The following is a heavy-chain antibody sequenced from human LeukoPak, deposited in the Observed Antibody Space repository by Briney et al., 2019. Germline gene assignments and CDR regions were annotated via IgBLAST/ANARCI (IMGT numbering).Heavy chain of an antibody. D-gene: IGHD3-3*01. Sequence: GGSLRLSCAASGFTFSSYWMSWVRQAPGKGLEWVANIKQDGSEKYYVDSVKVRFTISRDNAKNSLYLQMNSLRAEDTAVYYCARETSDFWSGYFDYWGQGTLVTVSS. V-gene: IGHV3-7*01. CDR3: ARETSDFWSGYFDY. J-gene: IGHJ4*02. CDR2: IKQDGSEK. CDR1: GFTFSSYW.